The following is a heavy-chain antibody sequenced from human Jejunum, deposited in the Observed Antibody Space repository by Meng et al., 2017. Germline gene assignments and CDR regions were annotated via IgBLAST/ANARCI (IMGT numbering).Heavy chain of an antibody. D-gene: IGHD6-19*01. CDR3: ARDRLVAVAGTDDY. V-gene: IGHV3-66*02. Sequence: GESLKISCAASGFTVSSNYMSWVRQAPGKGLEWVSVIYAGGGTYYADSVKGRFTVSRDNSKDMLYLQMNSLRPEDTAVYYCARDRLVAVAGTDDYWGQGTLVTVSS. CDR1: GFTVSSNY. CDR2: IYAGGGT. J-gene: IGHJ4*02.